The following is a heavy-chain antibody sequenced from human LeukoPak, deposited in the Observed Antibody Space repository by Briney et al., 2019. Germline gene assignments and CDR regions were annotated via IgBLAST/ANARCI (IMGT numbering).Heavy chain of an antibody. Sequence: GGSLRLSCAASGVSISNSAMSWVRQAPGKGLEWVSLIIASSGSTFNADSVKGRFTISRDNSKNTLYLQMNSLRAEDTAVYYCAKGAYDYIEMGYFDYWGQGTLVTVSS. CDR3: AKGAYDYIEMGYFDY. D-gene: IGHD5-12*01. V-gene: IGHV3-23*01. CDR1: GVSISNSA. CDR2: IIASSGST. J-gene: IGHJ4*02.